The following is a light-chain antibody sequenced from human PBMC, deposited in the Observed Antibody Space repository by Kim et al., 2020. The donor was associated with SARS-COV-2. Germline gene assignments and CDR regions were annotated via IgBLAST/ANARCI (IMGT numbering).Light chain of an antibody. J-gene: IGKJ1*01. Sequence: LSPGERASLSCRATQSVNNFLAWYQQKRGQAPRLLIYGASRRATGIQDRFSGSGSGTDFTLTISRLEPEDFAVYYCQQYGSSLQTFGQGTKVDIK. CDR3: QQYGSSLQT. CDR2: GAS. V-gene: IGKV3-20*01. CDR1: QSVNNF.